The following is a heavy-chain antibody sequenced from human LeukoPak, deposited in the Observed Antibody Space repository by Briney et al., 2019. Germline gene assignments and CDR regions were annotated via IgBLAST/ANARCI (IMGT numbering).Heavy chain of an antibody. Sequence: GRSLRLSCAASGFTFSSYGMHWVRQAPGKGLGWVALIWYDGSNKYYGDSVKGRFTISRDNSKNTLYLQMNSLRAEDTAVYYCTRRVDDAFDIWGQGTMVTVSS. CDR2: IWYDGSNK. V-gene: IGHV3-33*01. CDR1: GFTFSSYG. CDR3: TRRVDDAFDI. J-gene: IGHJ3*02. D-gene: IGHD2-15*01.